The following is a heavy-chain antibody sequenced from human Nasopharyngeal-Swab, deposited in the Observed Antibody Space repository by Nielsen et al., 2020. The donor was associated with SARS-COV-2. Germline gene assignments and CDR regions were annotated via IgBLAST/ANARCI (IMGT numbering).Heavy chain of an antibody. CDR2: ISYDGSNK. J-gene: IGHJ6*03. D-gene: IGHD3-10*01. CDR3: AGGGVVLLWFGGHTHMDV. Sequence: GESLKISCAASGFTFSSYAMHWVRQAPGKGLEWVAVISYDGSNKYYADSVKGRFTISRNNSKNTLYLQMNSLRAEDTVVYYCAGGGVVLLWFGGHTHMDVWGKGTTVTVSS. V-gene: IGHV3-30*04. CDR1: GFTFSSYA.